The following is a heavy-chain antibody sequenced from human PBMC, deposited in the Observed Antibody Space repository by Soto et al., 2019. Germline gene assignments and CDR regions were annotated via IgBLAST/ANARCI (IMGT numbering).Heavy chain of an antibody. CDR2: IYPGDSIT. V-gene: IGHV5-51*01. CDR1: EYSFNTYY. J-gene: IGHJ6*04. CDR3: ARPLRPRSYSYGLDV. Sequence: GESLKISCKGSEYSFNTYYIAWVRQMPVKGLEWIGIIYPGDSITKYSPSFQGQVTISADKSLNTAYLHSSSLNASDAAMYYLARPLRPRSYSYGLDVWGNGTSVT.